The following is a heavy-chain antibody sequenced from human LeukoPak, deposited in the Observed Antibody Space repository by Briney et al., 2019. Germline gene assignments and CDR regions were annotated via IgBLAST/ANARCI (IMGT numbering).Heavy chain of an antibody. J-gene: IGHJ4*02. D-gene: IGHD4-17*01. Sequence: GESLKISCKGSGYNFAKYWIGWVRQMPGKGLEWMGIIYPGDSDTRYSPSFQGQVTILADKSISTAYLQWSSLKASDTAMYYCARVQYGDYSFDYWGQGTLVTVSS. V-gene: IGHV5-51*01. CDR3: ARVQYGDYSFDY. CDR1: GYNFAKYW. CDR2: IYPGDSDT.